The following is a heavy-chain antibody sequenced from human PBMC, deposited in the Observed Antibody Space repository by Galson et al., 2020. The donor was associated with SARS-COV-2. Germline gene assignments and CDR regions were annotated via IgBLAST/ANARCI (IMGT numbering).Heavy chain of an antibody. Sequence: GGSLRLSCAASGFTFSLYAMTWVRQAPGRGLEWVSSVSGTGFGTFYADSVKGRFTISRDNSKNTLHLQMNSLRAEDTAIYYCAKDYYNFWRGTYYGTEYCQDWGQGTLVTVSS. CDR1: GFTFSLYA. J-gene: IGHJ1*01. V-gene: IGHV3-23*01. CDR2: VSGTGFGT. CDR3: AKDYYNFWRGTYYGTEYCQD. D-gene: IGHD3-3*01.